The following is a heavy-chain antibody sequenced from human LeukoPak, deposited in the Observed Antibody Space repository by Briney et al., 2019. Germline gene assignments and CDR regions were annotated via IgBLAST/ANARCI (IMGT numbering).Heavy chain of an antibody. J-gene: IGHJ6*02. CDR2: FDPEDGET. Sequence: PGRSLRLSCAASGFTFSSYAMHWVRQAPGKGLEWMGGFDPEDGETIYAQKFQGRVIMSEDTSTDTAYMELSSLRSEDTAVYYCAADRFSIFGVVITPKNYYGMDVWGQGTTVTVSS. CDR1: GFTFSSYA. V-gene: IGHV1-24*01. D-gene: IGHD3-3*01. CDR3: AADRFSIFGVVITPKNYYGMDV.